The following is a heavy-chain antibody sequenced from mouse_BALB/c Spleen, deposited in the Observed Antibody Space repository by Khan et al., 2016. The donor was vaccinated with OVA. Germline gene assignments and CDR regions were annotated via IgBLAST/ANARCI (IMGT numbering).Heavy chain of an antibody. CDR1: GYTFTNYG. CDR3: ARGADLGAVGC. CDR2: IITYTGQP. V-gene: IGHV9-1*02. Sequence: QIQLVQSGPELKKPGETVKISCKVSGYTFTNYGVSWVKQAPGKDLKWMGWIITYTGQPTYGDDFKGRFAFSLETSASTAFLQINTLKNEDMATYVCARGADLGAVGCWGQGTSVTVSS. J-gene: IGHJ4*01.